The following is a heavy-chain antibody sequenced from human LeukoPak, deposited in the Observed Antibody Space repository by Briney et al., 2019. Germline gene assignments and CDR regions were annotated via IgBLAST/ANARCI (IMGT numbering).Heavy chain of an antibody. CDR3: AKDLFLYGSGYNYYYMDV. J-gene: IGHJ6*03. Sequence: GGSLRLSCAASGFTVSSYEMNWVRQAPGKGLEWVSYISSSGSTIYYADSVKGRFTISRDNSKNTLYLQMNSLRAEDTAVYYCAKDLFLYGSGYNYYYMDVWGKGTTVTVSS. D-gene: IGHD3-10*01. CDR2: ISSSGSTI. CDR1: GFTVSSYE. V-gene: IGHV3-48*03.